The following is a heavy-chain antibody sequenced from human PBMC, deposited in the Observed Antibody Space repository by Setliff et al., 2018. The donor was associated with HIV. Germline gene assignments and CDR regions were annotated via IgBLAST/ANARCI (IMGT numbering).Heavy chain of an antibody. D-gene: IGHD2-8*02. Sequence: PGGSLRLSCAASGFTFSSYNMNWVRQAPGKGLEWVSYISSTSSTIYYADSVKGRFTISRDNAKNSLYLQMNSLRAEDTAVYYCARVYLWSVDYWGQGTLVTVSS. CDR3: ARVYLWSVDY. J-gene: IGHJ4*02. CDR1: GFTFSSYN. V-gene: IGHV3-48*01. CDR2: ISSTSSTI.